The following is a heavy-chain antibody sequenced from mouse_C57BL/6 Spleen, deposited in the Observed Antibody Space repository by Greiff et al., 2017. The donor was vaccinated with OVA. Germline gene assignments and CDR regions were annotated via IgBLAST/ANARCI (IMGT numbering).Heavy chain of an antibody. D-gene: IGHD2-4*01. CDR2: IYPGDGDT. V-gene: IGHV1-82*01. Sequence: VQLQESGPELVKPGASVKISCKASGYAFSSSWMNWVKQRPGKGLEWIGRIYPGDGDTNYNGKFKGKATLTADKSSSTAYMQLSSLTSEDSAVYFGARRGYYDDDGVFAYWGQGTLVTVSA. CDR1: GYAFSSSW. J-gene: IGHJ3*01. CDR3: ARRGYYDDDGVFAY.